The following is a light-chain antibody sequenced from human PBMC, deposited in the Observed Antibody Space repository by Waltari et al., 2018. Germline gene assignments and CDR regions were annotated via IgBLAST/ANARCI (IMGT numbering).Light chain of an antibody. CDR1: QSVSSN. J-gene: IGKJ4*01. CDR3: QQYNNWPPLT. CDR2: GAS. V-gene: IGKV3-15*01. Sequence: EIVMTQSPATLSVSPGERATLSCRASQSVSSNLAWYQQKPGQAPRLLIYGASTRATGSPARFSGSGSGTEFTRTISSLQSEDVAVYYCQQYNNWPPLTFGGGTKVEIK.